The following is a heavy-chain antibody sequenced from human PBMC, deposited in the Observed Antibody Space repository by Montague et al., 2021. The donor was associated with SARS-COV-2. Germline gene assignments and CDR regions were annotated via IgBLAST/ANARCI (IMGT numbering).Heavy chain of an antibody. CDR2: TSWDGGVK. CDR1: GFTFDDFA. CDR3: AKGRHGSGTYYSDS. V-gene: IGHV3-9*01. J-gene: IGHJ4*02. Sequence: SLRLSCVASGFTFDDFAMHWVRQAPGKGLEWVSSTSWDGGVKVYADSVKGRFTISRDNARNSLYLQMNSLRPDDTAFYYCAKGRHGSGTYYSDSWGQGTLVTVSS. D-gene: IGHD3-10*01.